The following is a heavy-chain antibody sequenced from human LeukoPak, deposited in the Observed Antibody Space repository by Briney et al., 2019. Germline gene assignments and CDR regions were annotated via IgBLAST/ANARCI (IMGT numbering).Heavy chain of an antibody. D-gene: IGHD4-17*01. J-gene: IGHJ6*03. CDR2: INPNSGGT. V-gene: IGHV1-2*06. CDR1: GYTFTGYY. CDR3: ARSHGDYGNYYYYMDV. Sequence: ASVKVSCKXSGYTFTGYYMHWVRQAPGQGLEWMGRINPNSGGTNYAQKFQGRVTMTRDTSISTAYMELSRLRSDDTAVYYCARSHGDYGNYYYYMDVWGKGTTVTVSS.